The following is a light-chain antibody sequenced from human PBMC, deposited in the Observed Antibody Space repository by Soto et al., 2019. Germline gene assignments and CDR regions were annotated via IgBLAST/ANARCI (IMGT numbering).Light chain of an antibody. CDR1: SNDVGGYNH. CDR2: EVS. J-gene: IGLJ1*01. Sequence: QSALTQPASGSGSPGQSITISCTGTSNDVGGYNHVSWYQHHPGKAPKLMIYEVSNRPSGVSNRFSGSKSGNTASLTISGLQADDEADYYCNSHTSSNTRVFGTGTKVTVL. V-gene: IGLV2-14*01. CDR3: NSHTSSNTRV.